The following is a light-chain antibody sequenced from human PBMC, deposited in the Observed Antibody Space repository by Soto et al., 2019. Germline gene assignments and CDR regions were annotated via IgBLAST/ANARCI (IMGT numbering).Light chain of an antibody. J-gene: IGKJ4*01. V-gene: IGKV3-11*01. CDR2: DAS. CDR3: QQRSNWPST. CDR1: QSVSSY. Sequence: EIVLTQSPATLSLSPGARATLSCRASQSVSSYLAWYQQKPGQAPRLLIYDASSRATGIPARFSGSGSGTDFTLTITSLEPEDFAVYYCQQRSNWPSTFGGGTKVEI.